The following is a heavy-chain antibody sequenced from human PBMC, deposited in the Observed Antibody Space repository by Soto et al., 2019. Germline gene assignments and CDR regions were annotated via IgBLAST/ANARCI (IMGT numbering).Heavy chain of an antibody. Sequence: ASVKVSCKASGYTFTSYAMHWVRQAPGQRLEWMGWINAGNGNTKYSQKFQGRVTITRDTSASTAYMELSSLRSEDTAVYCCARDSLYFDWLSRFDPWGQGTLVTVSS. V-gene: IGHV1-3*01. CDR3: ARDSLYFDWLSRFDP. D-gene: IGHD3-9*01. CDR1: GYTFTSYA. CDR2: INAGNGNT. J-gene: IGHJ5*02.